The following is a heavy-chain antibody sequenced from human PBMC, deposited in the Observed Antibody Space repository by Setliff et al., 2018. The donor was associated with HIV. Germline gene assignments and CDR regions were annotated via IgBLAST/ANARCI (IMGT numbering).Heavy chain of an antibody. CDR2: IVPVFGIG. CDR3: ARGYCSSTSCYGIYYFDN. V-gene: IGHV1-69*13. Sequence: SVKVSCKASGGTFSTYAISWVRQAPGQGLEWMGGIVPVFGIGRSPQKFQGRVIITADESTSTAYMELRSLRSDDTAVYYCARGYCSSTSCYGIYYFDNWGQGTPVTVSS. D-gene: IGHD2-2*01. J-gene: IGHJ4*02. CDR1: GGTFSTYA.